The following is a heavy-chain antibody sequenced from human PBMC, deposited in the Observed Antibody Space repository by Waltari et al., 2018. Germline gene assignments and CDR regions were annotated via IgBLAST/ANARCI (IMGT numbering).Heavy chain of an antibody. CDR2: IDWDDDK. Sequence: QVTLRESGPALVKPTQTLTLTCTFSGFSLSTSGLCVSWIRQPPGKALEWLALIDWDDDKYYSTSLKTRLTISKDTSKNQVVLTMTNMDPVDTATYYCARISGATVTTRGAFDIGGQGTMVTVSS. V-gene: IGHV2-70*01. CDR3: ARISGATVTTRGAFDI. D-gene: IGHD4-4*01. CDR1: GFSLSTSGLC. J-gene: IGHJ3*02.